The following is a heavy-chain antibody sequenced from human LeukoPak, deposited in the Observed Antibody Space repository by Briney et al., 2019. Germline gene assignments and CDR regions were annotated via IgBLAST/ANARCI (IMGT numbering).Heavy chain of an antibody. D-gene: IGHD3-10*01. CDR1: GGSFSGYY. J-gene: IGHJ4*02. CDR2: INHSGST. CDR3: ARGPRRGGWFGERINTFDY. Sequence: SETLSLTCAVYGGSFSGYYWSWIRQPPGKGLEWIGEINHSGSTNYNPSLKSRVTISVDTSKNQFSLKLSSVTAADTAVYYCARGPRRGGWFGERINTFDYWGQGTLVTVSS. V-gene: IGHV4-34*01.